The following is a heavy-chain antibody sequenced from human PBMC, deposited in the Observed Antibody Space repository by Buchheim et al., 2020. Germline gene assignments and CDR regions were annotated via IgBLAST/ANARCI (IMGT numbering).Heavy chain of an antibody. V-gene: IGHV3-23*01. CDR1: GFTFSSYA. CDR2: ISGSGGST. Sequence: EVQLLESGGGLVQPGGSLRLSCAASGFTFSSYAMSWVRQAPGKGLEWVSAISGSGGSTYYADSAKGRFTISRDNSKNTLYLKKNRPRAKDTAVYYCAKACVSSRGGLYYLDYWGQGTL. CDR3: AKACVSSRGGLYYLDY. J-gene: IGHJ4*02. D-gene: IGHD6-13*01.